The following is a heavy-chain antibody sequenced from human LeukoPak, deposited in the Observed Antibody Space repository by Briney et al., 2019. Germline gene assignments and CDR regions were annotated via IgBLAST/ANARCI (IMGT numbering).Heavy chain of an antibody. CDR2: ISSSSTYI. D-gene: IGHD2-2*01. CDR3: ARDVCSSTNCYFDY. V-gene: IGHV3-21*01. CDR1: GFTIRNYN. Sequence: GESLRLFCTASGFTIRNYNMNWVRQAPGQGLEWVSSISSSSTYIYYADSVRGRFTLSRDDAKNSLSLQMNSLTAEDTAVYYCARDVCSSTNCYFDYWGQGTLVTVSS. J-gene: IGHJ4*02.